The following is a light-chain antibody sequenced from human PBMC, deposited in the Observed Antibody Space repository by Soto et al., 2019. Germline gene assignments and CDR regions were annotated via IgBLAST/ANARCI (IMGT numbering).Light chain of an antibody. CDR1: QSVSSY. V-gene: IGKV3-11*01. CDR3: QQRSNWPRGGPT. CDR2: DAS. J-gene: IGKJ2*01. Sequence: EIVLTQSPATLSLSPGERATLSCRASQSVSSYLAWYQQKPGQAPRLLIYDASSRATGIPARFSGSGSGTDFTLTISSLEPEDFAVYYCQQRSNWPRGGPTFGQGTKLEIK.